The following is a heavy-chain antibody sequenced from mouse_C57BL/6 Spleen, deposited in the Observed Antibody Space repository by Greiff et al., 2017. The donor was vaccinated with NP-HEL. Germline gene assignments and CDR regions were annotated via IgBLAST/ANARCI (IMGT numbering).Heavy chain of an antibody. Sequence: VQLQQSGPELVKPGASVKISCKASGYAFSSSWMNWVKQRPGKGLEWIGRIYPGDGDTNYNGKFKGKATLTADKSSSTAYMQLSSLTSEDSAVYFCARLITTVVATRYFDVWGTGTTVTVSS. CDR1: GYAFSSSW. D-gene: IGHD1-1*01. CDR3: ARLITTVVATRYFDV. V-gene: IGHV1-82*01. CDR2: IYPGDGDT. J-gene: IGHJ1*03.